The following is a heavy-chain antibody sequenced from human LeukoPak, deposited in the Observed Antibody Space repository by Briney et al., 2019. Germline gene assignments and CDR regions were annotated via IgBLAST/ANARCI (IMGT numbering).Heavy chain of an antibody. V-gene: IGHV3-23*01. CDR2: IGGSDGST. J-gene: IGHJ4*02. CDR1: A. Sequence: AMSWVRLAPVXGLXXVSAIGGSDGSTYYADSVKGRFTISRDNAKNSLYLQMNSLRAEDTAVYYCARLSESAAADDYWGQGTLVTVSS. CDR3: ARLSESAAADDY. D-gene: IGHD6-13*01.